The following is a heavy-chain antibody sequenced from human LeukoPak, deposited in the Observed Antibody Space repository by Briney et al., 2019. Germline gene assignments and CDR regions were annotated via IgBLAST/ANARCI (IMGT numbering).Heavy chain of an antibody. CDR2: ISGSGGST. Sequence: PGGSLRLSCAASGFTFSSYSMNWVRQAPGKGLEWVSAISGSGGSTYYAGSVKGRFTISRDNSKNTLYLQMNSLRAEDTAVYYCAKNAKSHYYGSGSSDYWGQGTLVTVSS. J-gene: IGHJ4*02. CDR3: AKNAKSHYYGSGSSDY. V-gene: IGHV3-23*01. CDR1: GFTFSSYS. D-gene: IGHD3-10*01.